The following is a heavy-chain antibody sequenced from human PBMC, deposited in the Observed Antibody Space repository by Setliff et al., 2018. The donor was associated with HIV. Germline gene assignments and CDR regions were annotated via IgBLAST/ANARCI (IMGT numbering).Heavy chain of an antibody. J-gene: IGHJ4*02. CDR2: ISSSSSYI. Sequence: GGSLRLSCSASGFTFSSYSMNWVRQAPGKGLEWVSSISSSSSYIYYADSVKGRFTISRDNAKNSLYLQMNSLRAEDTAVYYCAPDYYYDSSGYYYFEYWGQGTLVTVSS. CDR1: GFTFSSYS. V-gene: IGHV3-21*01. CDR3: APDYYYDSSGYYYFEY. D-gene: IGHD3-22*01.